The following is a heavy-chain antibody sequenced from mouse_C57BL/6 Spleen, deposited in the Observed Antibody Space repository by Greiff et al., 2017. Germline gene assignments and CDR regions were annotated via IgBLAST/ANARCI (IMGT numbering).Heavy chain of an antibody. D-gene: IGHD2-4*01. CDR1: GYTFTSYW. CDR3: ARWGYDYVYFDY. J-gene: IGHJ2*01. V-gene: IGHV1-52*01. CDR2: IDPSDSET. Sequence: QVQLQQPGAELVRPGSSVKLSCKASGYTFTSYWMHWVKQRPIQGLEWIGNIDPSDSETNYNQKFKDKATLTVDKSSSTAYMQLSSLTSEDSAVYYCARWGYDYVYFDYWGQGTTLTVSS.